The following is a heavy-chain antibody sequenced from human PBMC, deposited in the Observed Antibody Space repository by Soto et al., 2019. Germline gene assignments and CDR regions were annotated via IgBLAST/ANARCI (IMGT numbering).Heavy chain of an antibody. Sequence: EVQLVESGGGLVKPEESLRLSCAASGFSFSSYNMKWVRQAPGKGLEWVSSISTSGSYIFYAGSGRGRFTIFRDDAKNSLHLQMNSLRVEDTAVYYCATIGDRDGFDIWGQGTTVIVSS. V-gene: IGHV3-21*06. D-gene: IGHD4-17*01. CDR3: ATIGDRDGFDI. CDR1: GFSFSSYN. CDR2: ISTSGSYI. J-gene: IGHJ3*02.